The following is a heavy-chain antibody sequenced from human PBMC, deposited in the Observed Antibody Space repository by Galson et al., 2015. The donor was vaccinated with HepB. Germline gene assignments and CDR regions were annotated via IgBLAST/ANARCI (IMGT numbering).Heavy chain of an antibody. CDR3: ARYYGNYRAFDY. CDR2: IWYDGSKD. V-gene: IGHV3-33*04. J-gene: IGHJ4*02. CDR1: GSTFSSHG. Sequence: SLRLSCAASGSTFSSHGMHWVRQAPGKGLEWVALIWYDGSKDYYADSVKGRFAVSRDNFNNILYLQMNSLRAGDTAVYYCARYYGNYRAFDYWGQGTLVTVSS. D-gene: IGHD4-11*01.